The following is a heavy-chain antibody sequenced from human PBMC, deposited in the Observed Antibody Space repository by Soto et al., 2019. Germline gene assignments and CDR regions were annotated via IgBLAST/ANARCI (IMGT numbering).Heavy chain of an antibody. CDR2: IYYRGNT. V-gene: IGHV4-31*03. Sequence: PSETLSLTCSVSGGSINSGGYYWTWIRQHPEKGMEWIGYIYYRGNTYYTPSLRSRLTISVDTSKNQFSLNLTSVTAADTAVYYCARTSDLEFRDWFDPWGQGTLVTVSS. CDR3: ARTSDLEFRDWFDP. D-gene: IGHD2-21*01. CDR1: GGSINSGGYY. J-gene: IGHJ5*02.